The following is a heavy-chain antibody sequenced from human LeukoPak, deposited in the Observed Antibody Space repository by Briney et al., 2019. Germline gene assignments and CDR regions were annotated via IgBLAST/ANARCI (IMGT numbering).Heavy chain of an antibody. V-gene: IGHV1-18*01. CDR3: ARVGGDCVGYYYYMDV. CDR1: GGTFSSYA. J-gene: IGHJ6*03. Sequence: GASVKVSCKASGGTFSSYAISWVRQAPGQGLEWMGWISAYNGNTNYAQKLQGRVTMTTDTSTSTAYMELRSLRSDDTAVYYCARVGGDCVGYYYYMDVWGKGTTVTVSS. D-gene: IGHD2-21*02. CDR2: ISAYNGNT.